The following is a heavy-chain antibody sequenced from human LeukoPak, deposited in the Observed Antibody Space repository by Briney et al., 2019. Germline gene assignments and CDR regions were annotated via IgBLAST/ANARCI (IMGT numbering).Heavy chain of an antibody. CDR3: ARAFSSPTMVRGVALGYYYYYMDV. CDR1: GYTFTSYY. CDR2: INPSDGST. V-gene: IGHV1-46*01. J-gene: IGHJ6*03. D-gene: IGHD3-10*01. Sequence: ASVKVSYKASGYTFTSYYMHWVRQAPGKGLEWMGIINPSDGSTSYAQKFQGRVTITTDESTSTAYMELSSLRSEDTAVYYCARAFSSPTMVRGVALGYYYYYMDVWGKGTTVTVSS.